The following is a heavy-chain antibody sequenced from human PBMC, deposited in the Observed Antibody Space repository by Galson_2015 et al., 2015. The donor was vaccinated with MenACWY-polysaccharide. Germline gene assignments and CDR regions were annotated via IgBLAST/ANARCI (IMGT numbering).Heavy chain of an antibody. V-gene: IGHV3-11*01. CDR2: ISSSGTTI. CDR3: ARTSGNWRHDF. CDR1: GFTFSDYY. J-gene: IGHJ4*02. Sequence: SLRLSCAGSGFTFSDYYMSWIRQAPGKGLEWVSYISSSGTTISNADSVRGRVTISRDNAKNSLFLQMDSLRAEDTAVYYCARTSGNWRHDFWGQGTLVTVSS. D-gene: IGHD1-20*01.